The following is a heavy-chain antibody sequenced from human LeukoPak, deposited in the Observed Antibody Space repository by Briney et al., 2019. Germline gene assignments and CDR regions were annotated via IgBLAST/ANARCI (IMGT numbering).Heavy chain of an antibody. CDR3: AKRGVVIWVILVGFHKEAYYFDS. J-gene: IGHJ4*02. CDR2: ISSTSSTI. D-gene: IGHD3-22*01. CDR1: GFTFSGYS. Sequence: PGGSLRLSCAASGFTFSGYSMNWFRQAPGKGLEWVSYISSTSSTIYYTNSVKGRFTISRDNPKNTLYLQMKSLRAEDTAVYFCAKRGVVIWVILVGFHKEAYYFDSWGQGALVTVSS. V-gene: IGHV3-48*01.